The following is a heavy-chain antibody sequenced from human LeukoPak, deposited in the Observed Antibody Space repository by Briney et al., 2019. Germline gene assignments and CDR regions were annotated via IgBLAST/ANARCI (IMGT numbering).Heavy chain of an antibody. D-gene: IGHD4-17*01. J-gene: IGHJ4*02. CDR1: GFTFSTYA. CDR2: ILYDGSNQ. CDR3: ARDFRDYRDYVAYFDS. V-gene: IGHV3-30-3*01. Sequence: PGRPLRLSCAASGFTFSTYAMHWVRQAPGRGLEWVAVILYDGSNQYYADSVKGRFTISRDNSRNTLYLQMNSLKVEDTAVYYCARDFRDYRDYVAYFDSWGQGTLVTVSS.